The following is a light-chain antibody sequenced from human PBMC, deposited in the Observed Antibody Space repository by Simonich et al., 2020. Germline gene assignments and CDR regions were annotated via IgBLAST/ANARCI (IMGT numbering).Light chain of an antibody. CDR1: SSDVGGYNY. J-gene: IGLJ3*02. CDR3: SSYAGSNLWV. CDR2: EVS. Sequence: QSALTQPPSASGSPGQSVTISCTGTSSDVGGYNYGSWYQQHPGKAPKLMIYEVSRRPAGVPDRFSGSKSGNTASLTVSGLQAEDEADYYCSSYAGSNLWVFGGGTKLTVL. V-gene: IGLV2-8*01.